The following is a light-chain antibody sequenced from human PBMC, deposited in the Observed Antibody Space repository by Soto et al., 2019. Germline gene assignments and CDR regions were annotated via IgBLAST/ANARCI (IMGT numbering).Light chain of an antibody. J-gene: IGKJ1*01. CDR2: GAF. V-gene: IGKV3-20*01. CDR1: QSVSSSY. CDR3: HQRQSWPRT. Sequence: EIVLTQPPGTLSFSPGERVTLSCRASQSVSSSYLAWYQQKPGQAPRLPIYGAFSRATGIPDRFSGGGSGTDFTLTISRLEPEDFALYYCHQRQSWPRTFGQGTKVDIK.